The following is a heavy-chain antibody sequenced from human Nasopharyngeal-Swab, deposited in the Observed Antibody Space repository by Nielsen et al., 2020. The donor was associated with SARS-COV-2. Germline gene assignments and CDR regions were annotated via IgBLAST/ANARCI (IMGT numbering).Heavy chain of an antibody. CDR1: GFILSSYW. CDR3: ARESIAAAGPGMDV. V-gene: IGHV3-74*01. CDR2: IKSDGSST. J-gene: IGHJ6*02. Sequence: GGSLRLSCAASGFILSSYWMHWVRQAPGKGLVWVSRIKSDGSSTSYADSVEGRFTISRDNAKNTLFLQMNSLRAEDMAVYYCARESIAAAGPGMDVWGQGTTVTVSS. D-gene: IGHD6-13*01.